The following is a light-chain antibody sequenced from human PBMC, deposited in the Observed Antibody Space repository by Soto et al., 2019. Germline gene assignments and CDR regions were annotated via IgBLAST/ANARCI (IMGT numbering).Light chain of an antibody. Sequence: DIQMTQSPSSLSGSVGDRVTITCQASQDIGNSVNWYQQKPGKAPKLLLSAASNLETGDPLRFSGSGSGTDFAFIISSLQLEDVATYFFQEYGSLPITFGQGTRLEIK. CDR3: QEYGSLPIT. V-gene: IGKV1-33*01. J-gene: IGKJ5*01. CDR2: AAS. CDR1: QDIGNS.